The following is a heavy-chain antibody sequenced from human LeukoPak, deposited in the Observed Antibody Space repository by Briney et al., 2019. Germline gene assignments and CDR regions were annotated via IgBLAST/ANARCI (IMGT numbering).Heavy chain of an antibody. CDR2: ISSSSSYI. CDR3: ARGYSSGWYDSFFGY. D-gene: IGHD6-19*01. J-gene: IGHJ4*02. CDR1: GFTFSSYS. V-gene: IGHV3-21*04. Sequence: GGSLRLSCAASGFTFSSYSMNWVRQAPGKGLEWVSSISSSSSYIYYADSVKGRFTISRDNAKNSLYLQMNSLRAEDTAVYYCARGYSSGWYDSFFGYWGQGTLVTVSS.